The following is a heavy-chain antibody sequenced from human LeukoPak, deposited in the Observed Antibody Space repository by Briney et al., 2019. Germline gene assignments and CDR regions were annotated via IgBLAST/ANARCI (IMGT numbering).Heavy chain of an antibody. CDR1: GFTFSSYG. CDR2: ISYDGSNK. J-gene: IGHJ3*02. V-gene: IGHV3-30*18. D-gene: IGHD6-6*01. Sequence: PGRSLRLSCAASGFTFSSYGMHWVRQAPGKGLEWVAVISYDGSNKYYADSVKGRFTISRDNSKNTLYLQMNSLRAEDTAVYYCAKEQGCSSSSSGAFDIWGQGTMVTVSS. CDR3: AKEQGCSSSSSGAFDI.